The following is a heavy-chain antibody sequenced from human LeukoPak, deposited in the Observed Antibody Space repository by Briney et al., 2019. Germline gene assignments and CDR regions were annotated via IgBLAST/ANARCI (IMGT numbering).Heavy chain of an antibody. Sequence: SETLSLTCAVYGGSCSGYYWSWIRQPPGKGLEWLGEINHSGSTNYNPSLKSGVPISVATPRNPFFLKLSSVTAADTAVYYCARSQSRKYSWNYCAFDIWGQGTMVTVSS. CDR3: ARSQSRKYSWNYCAFDI. J-gene: IGHJ3*02. CDR2: INHSGST. V-gene: IGHV4-34*01. CDR1: GGSCSGYY. D-gene: IGHD1-7*01.